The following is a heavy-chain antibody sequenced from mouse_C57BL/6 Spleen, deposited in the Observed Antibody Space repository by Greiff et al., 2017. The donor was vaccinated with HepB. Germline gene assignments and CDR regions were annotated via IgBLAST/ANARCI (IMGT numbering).Heavy chain of an antibody. D-gene: IGHD2-5*01. J-gene: IGHJ3*01. CDR3: ARAKSNSAWFAY. CDR2: ISDGGSYT. CDR1: GFTFSSYA. Sequence: EVKVEESGGGLVKPGGSLKLSCAASGFTFSSYAMSWVRQTPEKRLEWVATISDGGSYTYYPDNVKGRFTISRDNAKNNLYLQMSHLKSEDTAMYYCARAKSNSAWFAYWGQGTLVTVSA. V-gene: IGHV5-4*03.